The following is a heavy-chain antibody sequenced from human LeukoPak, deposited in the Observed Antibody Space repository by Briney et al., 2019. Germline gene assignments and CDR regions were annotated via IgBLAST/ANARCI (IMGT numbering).Heavy chain of an antibody. J-gene: IGHJ2*01. CDR1: GGSITGYY. D-gene: IGHD6-13*01. CDR2: IFHSGTT. V-gene: IGHV4-59*01. CDR3: ARGMPASGTGWYFDL. Sequence: ASETLSLTCTVSGGSITGYYWNWLRQPPGKGLEWIGYIFHSGTTDYNPSLKSRVTISVDTSKNRFSLKLSSVAAADTAVYYCARGMPASGTGWYFDLWGRGTLVTVSS.